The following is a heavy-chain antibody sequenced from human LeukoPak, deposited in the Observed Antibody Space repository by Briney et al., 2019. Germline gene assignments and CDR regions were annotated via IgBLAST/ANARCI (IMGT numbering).Heavy chain of an antibody. J-gene: IGHJ4*02. D-gene: IGHD6-19*01. V-gene: IGHV1-69*13. CDR2: IIPIFGTA. CDR1: GGTFSSYA. Sequence: GASVKVSCKASGGTFSSYAISWVRQAPGQGLEWMGGIIPIFGTANYAQKFQGRVTITADESTSTAHMELSSLRSEDTAVYYCARAGSSGWYHSDYFDYWGQGTLVTVSS. CDR3: ARAGSSGWYHSDYFDY.